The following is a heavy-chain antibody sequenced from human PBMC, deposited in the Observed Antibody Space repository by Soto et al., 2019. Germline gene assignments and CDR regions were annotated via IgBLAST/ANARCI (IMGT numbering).Heavy chain of an antibody. CDR2: IIPIFGTA. J-gene: IGHJ4*02. D-gene: IGHD3-22*01. CDR3: GRGWGYDSNDYYYAY. CDR1: GGTFSRHA. V-gene: IGHV1-69*01. Sequence: QVQLVQSGAEVRKPGSSVKVSCKASGGTFSRHAISWVRQAPGQGLEWMGGIIPIFGTANHAQKFQGRVTIIADESTSTVYMYLSSLRSEDTAMYYCGRGWGYDSNDYYYAYWGQGTLVIVSS.